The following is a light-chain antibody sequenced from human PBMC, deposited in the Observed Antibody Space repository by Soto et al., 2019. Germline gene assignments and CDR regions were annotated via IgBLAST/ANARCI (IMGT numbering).Light chain of an antibody. CDR1: QSVSSN. V-gene: IGKV3-15*01. CDR2: GAS. CDR3: QRYNNWWT. J-gene: IGKJ1*01. Sequence: EIVMTQSPATLSVSPGERATLSCRASQSVSSNLAWYQQKPGQAPRLLIYGASTRATGIPARFSGSGSGTEFTLTSSGLQSEDFAVYYCQRYNNWWTFGQGTKVEIK.